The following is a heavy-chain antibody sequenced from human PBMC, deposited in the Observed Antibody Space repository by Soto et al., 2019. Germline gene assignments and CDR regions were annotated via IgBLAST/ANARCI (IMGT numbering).Heavy chain of an antibody. CDR3: ASVAI. D-gene: IGHD5-12*01. CDR2: IKQDGTEK. V-gene: IGHV3-7*01. CDR1: GFTFSNYW. Sequence: EVQLVESGGGLVQPGGSLRLSCAASGFTFSNYWMSWVRQAPGKGLEWVANIKQDGTEKNYVDSVRGRFTISRDNAKNSLDLPMNSLTAEDTAVYYCASVAIWGQGTLVTVSS. J-gene: IGHJ4*02.